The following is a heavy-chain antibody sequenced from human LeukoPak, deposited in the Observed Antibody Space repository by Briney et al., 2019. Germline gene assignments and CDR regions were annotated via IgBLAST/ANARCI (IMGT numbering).Heavy chain of an antibody. J-gene: IGHJ4*02. Sequence: GGSLRLSCAASGFTFSDYYMSWIRQAPGKGLEWVSYISSSGSTIYYADSVKGRFTISMDNAKNSLYLQMNSLRAEDTAVYYCANTVDTAMETFDYWGQGTLVTVSS. CDR3: ANTVDTAMETFDY. D-gene: IGHD5-18*01. CDR1: GFTFSDYY. CDR2: ISSSGSTI. V-gene: IGHV3-11*01.